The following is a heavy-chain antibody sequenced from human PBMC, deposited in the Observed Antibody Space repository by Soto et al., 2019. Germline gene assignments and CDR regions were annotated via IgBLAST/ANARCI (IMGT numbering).Heavy chain of an antibody. V-gene: IGHV4-34*01. J-gene: IGHJ4*02. D-gene: IGHD6-19*01. CDR3: AREDSSGWFDY. Sequence: SETLSLTCTVSGGSISSYYWSWIRQPPGKGLEWIGEINHSGSTNYNPSLKSRVTISVDTSKNQFSLKLSSVTAADTAVYYCAREDSSGWFDYWGQGTLVTVSS. CDR2: INHSGST. CDR1: GGSISSYY.